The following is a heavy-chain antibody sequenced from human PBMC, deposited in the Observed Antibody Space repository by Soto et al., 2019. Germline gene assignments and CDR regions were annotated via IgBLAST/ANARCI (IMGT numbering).Heavy chain of an antibody. D-gene: IGHD2-15*01. V-gene: IGHV3-7*01. CDR2: IKEDGSEK. J-gene: IGHJ4*02. Sequence: PGGCLRLSXAACGLTVSNYWMTWVRQAPGKGLEWVANIKEDGSEKHYVDSVKGRFTISRDNAKNSLYLQMNSLRVEDTAVYFCSRDVVVGAKALNYWGQGALVTVSS. CDR3: SRDVVVGAKALNY. CDR1: GLTVSNYW.